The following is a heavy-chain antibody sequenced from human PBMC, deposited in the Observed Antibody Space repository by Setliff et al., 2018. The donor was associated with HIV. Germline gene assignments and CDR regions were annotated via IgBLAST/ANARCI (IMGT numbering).Heavy chain of an antibody. CDR1: GFTFSSYS. D-gene: IGHD4-17*01. J-gene: IGHJ6*02. CDR2: ISSSSSTI. Sequence: GGSLRLSCAASGFTFSSYSMNWVRQAPGKGLEWVSYISSSSSTIYYADSVKGRFTISRDNAKNSLYLQVNSLSAEDTAVYYCARDRGPYGDNGMDVWGQGTTVTV. CDR3: ARDRGPYGDNGMDV. V-gene: IGHV3-48*01.